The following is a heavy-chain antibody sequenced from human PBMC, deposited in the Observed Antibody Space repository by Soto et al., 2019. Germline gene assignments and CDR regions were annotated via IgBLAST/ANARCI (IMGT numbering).Heavy chain of an antibody. Sequence: GESLKISCKGSGYSFTSYWIGWVRQMPGKGLEWMGIIYPGDSDSRYSPSFQGQVTISADKSISTAYLQWSSLRSDDTAVYYCARDLSGSYLPSFDYWGQGTLVTVSS. D-gene: IGHD1-26*01. CDR3: ARDLSGSYLPSFDY. J-gene: IGHJ4*02. V-gene: IGHV5-51*01. CDR2: IYPGDSDS. CDR1: GYSFTSYW.